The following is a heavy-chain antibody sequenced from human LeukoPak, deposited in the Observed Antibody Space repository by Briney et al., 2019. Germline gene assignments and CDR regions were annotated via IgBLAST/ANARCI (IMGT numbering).Heavy chain of an antibody. D-gene: IGHD2-2*01. CDR1: GFTFSSYG. CDR2: IWYDGSNK. CDR3: ARAGCSSTSCKWRGNWFDP. Sequence: GGSLRLSCAASGFTFSSYGMHWVRQAPGKGLECVAVIWYDGSNKYYADSVKGRFTISRDNSKNTLYLQMNSLRAEDTAVYYCARAGCSSTSCKWRGNWFDPWGQGTLVTVSS. J-gene: IGHJ5*02. V-gene: IGHV3-33*01.